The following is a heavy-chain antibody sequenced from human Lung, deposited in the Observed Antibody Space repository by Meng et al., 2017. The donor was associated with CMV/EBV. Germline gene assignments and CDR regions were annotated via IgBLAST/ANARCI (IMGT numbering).Heavy chain of an antibody. CDR2: IYSGGTST. J-gene: IGHJ6*02. D-gene: IGHD2-2*01. CDR3: AKEACSTTSCYYNYYYGLDV. V-gene: IGHV3-23*03. CDR1: GFTFSSYV. Sequence: GGSXRLXCAASGFTFSSYVMSWVRQAPGKGLEWVSVIYSGGTSTQYADSVKGRFTISRDNSKNTLFLQMNSLRAEDTAVYYCAKEACSTTSCYYNYYYGLDVWXQGTXVTVSS.